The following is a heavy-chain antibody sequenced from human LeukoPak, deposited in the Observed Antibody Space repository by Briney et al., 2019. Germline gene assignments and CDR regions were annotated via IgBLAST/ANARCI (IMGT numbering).Heavy chain of an antibody. D-gene: IGHD5-24*01. CDR3: VRVEMATIGDY. CDR1: GFTFSSYG. Sequence: GGSLRLSCAASGFTFSSYGMHWVRQAPGKGLEWVAVISYDGSNKYYADSVKGRFTISRDNSKNTLYLQMNSLRAEDTAVYYCVRVEMATIGDYWGQGTLVTVSS. CDR2: ISYDGSNK. J-gene: IGHJ4*02. V-gene: IGHV3-30*03.